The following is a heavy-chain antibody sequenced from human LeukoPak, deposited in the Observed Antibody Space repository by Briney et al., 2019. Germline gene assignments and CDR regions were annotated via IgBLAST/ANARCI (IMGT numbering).Heavy chain of an antibody. D-gene: IGHD3-9*01. CDR3: ARAGYYDILTGYYYYYYMDV. CDR1: GGSISSSNW. J-gene: IGHJ6*03. Sequence: KPSETLSLTCAVSGGSISSSNWWSWVRQPPGKGLEWIGEIYHSGSTNYNPSLKSRVTISVDESKNQFSLKLSSVTAADTAVYYCARAGYYDILTGYYYYYYMDVWGKGTTVTVSS. V-gene: IGHV4-4*02. CDR2: IYHSGST.